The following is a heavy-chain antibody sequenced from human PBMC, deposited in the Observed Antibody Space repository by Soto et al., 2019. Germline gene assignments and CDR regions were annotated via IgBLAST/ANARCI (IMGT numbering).Heavy chain of an antibody. Sequence: SETLSLTCTVSGGSISSSSYYWGWIRQPPGKGLEWIGSIYYSGSTYYNPSLKSRVTISVDTSKNQFSLKLSSVTAADTAVYYCARHPSDAIFGVVFYYWGQGTLVTVSS. J-gene: IGHJ4*02. CDR3: ARHPSDAIFGVVFYY. D-gene: IGHD3-3*01. CDR1: GGSISSSSYY. V-gene: IGHV4-39*01. CDR2: IYYSGST.